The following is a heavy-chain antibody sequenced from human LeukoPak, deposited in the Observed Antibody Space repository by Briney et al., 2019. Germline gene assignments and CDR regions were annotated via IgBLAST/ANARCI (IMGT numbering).Heavy chain of an antibody. J-gene: IGHJ5*02. CDR2: MNHGGST. CDR3: ARPGSSYYYDSSGYFSRWFDP. V-gene: IGHV4-34*01. CDR1: GGSFSGYY. D-gene: IGHD3-22*01. Sequence: SETLSLTCAVYGGSFSGYYWSWIRQPPGKGLEWIGEMNHGGSTNYNPSLKSRVTISVDTSKNQFSLKLSSVTAADTAVYYCARPGSSYYYDSSGYFSRWFDPWGQGTLVTVSS.